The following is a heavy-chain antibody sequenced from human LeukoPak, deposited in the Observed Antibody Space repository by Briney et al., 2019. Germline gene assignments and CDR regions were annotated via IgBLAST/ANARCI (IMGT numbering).Heavy chain of an antibody. CDR3: AKGAVTYYYDSSGYYPFDY. CDR1: GFTFSSYG. V-gene: IGHV3-30*02. Sequence: GGSLGLSCAASGFTFSSYGMHWVRQAPGKGLEWVAFIRYDGSNKYYADSVKGRFTISRDNSKNTLYLQMNSLRAEDTAVYYCAKGAVTYYYDSSGYYPFDYWGQGTLVTVSS. CDR2: IRYDGSNK. D-gene: IGHD3-22*01. J-gene: IGHJ4*02.